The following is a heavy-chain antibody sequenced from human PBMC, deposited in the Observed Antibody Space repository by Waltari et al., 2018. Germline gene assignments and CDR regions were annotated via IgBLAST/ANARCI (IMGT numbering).Heavy chain of an antibody. CDR1: GYTFTDYY. Sequence: EVQLVQSGAEVKKPGATVKISCKASGYTFTDYYMHWVPQAPGKGLEWMGRVDPEDGETIYAEKFQGRVTITADTSTDTAYMELSSLRSEDTAVYYCAIIAIFGVVIPFFDYWGQGTLVTVSS. V-gene: IGHV1-69-2*01. CDR3: AIIAIFGVVIPFFDY. J-gene: IGHJ4*02. D-gene: IGHD3-3*01. CDR2: VDPEDGET.